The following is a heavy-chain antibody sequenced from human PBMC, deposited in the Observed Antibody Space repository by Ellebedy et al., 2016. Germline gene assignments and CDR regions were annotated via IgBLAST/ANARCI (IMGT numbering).Heavy chain of an antibody. Sequence: SETLSLTCTVSGGSISSYYWSWIRQPPGKGLEWIGYIYYSGSTNYNPSLKSRVTISVDTSKNQFSLKLSSVTAADTAVYYRARQLGSSIIVGATDNWFDPWGQGTLVTVSS. CDR2: IYYSGST. J-gene: IGHJ5*02. D-gene: IGHD1-26*01. V-gene: IGHV4-59*08. CDR3: ARQLGSSIIVGATDNWFDP. CDR1: GGSISSYY.